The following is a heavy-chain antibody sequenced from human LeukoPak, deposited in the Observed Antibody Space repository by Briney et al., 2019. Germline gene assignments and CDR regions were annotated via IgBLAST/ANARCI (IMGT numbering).Heavy chain of an antibody. D-gene: IGHD3-3*01. CDR2: IYYSGST. V-gene: IGHV4-31*03. Sequence: PSETLSLTCTVSGGSISSGGYYWSWIRQHPGKGLEWIGYIYYSGSTYYNPSLKSRVTISVDTSKNQFSLKLSSVTAADTAVYYCARQRGRFLEWLFFDYWGREPWSPSPQ. J-gene: IGHJ4*02. CDR3: ARQRGRFLEWLFFDY. CDR1: GGSISSGGYY.